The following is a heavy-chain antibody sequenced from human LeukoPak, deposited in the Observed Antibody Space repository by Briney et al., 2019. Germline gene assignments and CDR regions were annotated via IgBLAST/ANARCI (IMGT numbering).Heavy chain of an antibody. V-gene: IGHV3-15*07. CDR1: GFTFTSAW. Sequence: GGSLRLSCVASGFTFTSAWMTWVRQSPGMGLEWVGRIKSNTNGGTSEYAAPVKGRFTISRDDSKNTLYLQMNNLKPEDTAMYYCTTHSVTVTGTHFWGQGALVTVSS. CDR3: TTHSVTVTGTHF. J-gene: IGHJ4*01. D-gene: IGHD6-19*01. CDR2: IKSNTNGGTS.